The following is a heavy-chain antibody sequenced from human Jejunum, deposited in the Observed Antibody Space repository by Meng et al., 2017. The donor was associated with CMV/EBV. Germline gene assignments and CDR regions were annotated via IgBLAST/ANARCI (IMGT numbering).Heavy chain of an antibody. V-gene: IGHV3-9*01. CDR1: IFTDYA. J-gene: IGHJ4*02. CDR3: CKDVGSPSSGWSFEH. Sequence: IFTDYALHWVRQVPGKGLEWVAGIDWRGNDIIYADFVKDRFTISRDNARSSLDLEMNSLRPEDTGLYYCCKDVGSPSSGWSFEHWGQGTLVTVSS. CDR2: IDWRGNDI. D-gene: IGHD3-22*01.